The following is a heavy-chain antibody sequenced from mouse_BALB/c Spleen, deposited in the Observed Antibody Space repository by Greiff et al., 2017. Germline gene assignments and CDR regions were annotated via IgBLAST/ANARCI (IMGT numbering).Heavy chain of an antibody. D-gene: IGHD2-4*01. CDR2: IRLKSNNYAT. J-gene: IGHJ3*01. CDR3: TRPYDYDGGFAY. CDR1: GFTFSNYW. V-gene: IGHV6-6*02. Sequence: VQLKQSGGGLVQPGGSMKLSCVASGFTFSNYWMNWVRQSPEKGLEWVAEIRLKSNNYATHYAESVKGRFTISRDDSKSSVYLQMNNLRAEDTGIYYCTRPYDYDGGFAYWGQGTLVTVSA.